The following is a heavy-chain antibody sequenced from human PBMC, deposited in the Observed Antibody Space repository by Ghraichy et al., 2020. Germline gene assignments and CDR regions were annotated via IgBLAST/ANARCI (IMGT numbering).Heavy chain of an antibody. J-gene: IGHJ4*02. D-gene: IGHD6-13*01. Sequence: SETLSLTCAVYGGSFSGYYWSWIRQPPGKGLEWIGEINHSGSTNYNPSLKSRVTISVDTSKNQFSLKLSSVTAADTAVYYCARGRAELRDFFGIAAAGTWRYWGQGTLVTVSS. CDR1: GGSFSGYY. CDR2: INHSGST. CDR3: ARGRAELRDFFGIAAAGTWRY. V-gene: IGHV4-34*01.